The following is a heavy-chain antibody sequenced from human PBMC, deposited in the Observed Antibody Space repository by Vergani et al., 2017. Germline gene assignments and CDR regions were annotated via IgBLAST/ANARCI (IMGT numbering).Heavy chain of an antibody. CDR1: GGSISSSSYY. CDR3: ARLVVRVVTLGRYYFDY. D-gene: IGHD4-23*01. CDR2: IYYSGST. V-gene: IGHV4-39*01. Sequence: QLQLQESGPGLVKPSETLSLTCTVSGGSISSSSYYWGWIRQPPGKGLEWIGSIYYSGSTYYNPSLKSRVTISVDTSKNQFSLKLSFVNAADTAVYYCARLVVRVVTLGRYYFDYWGQGTLVTVSS. J-gene: IGHJ4*02.